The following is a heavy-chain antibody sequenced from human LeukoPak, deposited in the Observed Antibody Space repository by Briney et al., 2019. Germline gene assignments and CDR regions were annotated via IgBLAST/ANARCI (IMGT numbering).Heavy chain of an antibody. D-gene: IGHD1-26*01. V-gene: IGHV3-33*06. J-gene: IGHJ4*02. CDR2: IWYDGSNK. CDR1: GFTFSSYG. Sequence: PGGSLRLSCAASGFTFSSYGMHWVRQAPGKGLEWVAVIWYDGSNKYYADSVKGRFTISRDNSKNTLYLQMNSLRAEDTAVYYCAKGERVGADCQFDYWGQGTLVTVSS. CDR3: AKGERVGADCQFDY.